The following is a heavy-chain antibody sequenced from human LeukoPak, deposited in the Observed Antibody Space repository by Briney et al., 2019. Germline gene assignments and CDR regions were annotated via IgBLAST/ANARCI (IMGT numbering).Heavy chain of an antibody. CDR3: ASGPTRYGPHSYFDY. V-gene: IGHV1-2*02. D-gene: IGHD3-9*01. J-gene: IGHJ4*02. CDR1: GYTFTAYY. Sequence: ASVKVSCKASGYTFTAYYMHWVRQAPGQGLEWMGWINPNNGGTNYAQKFQARVTMTRDTSINTAYMELSRLRSDDTTVYYCASGPTRYGPHSYFDYWGQGTLVTVSS. CDR2: INPNNGGT.